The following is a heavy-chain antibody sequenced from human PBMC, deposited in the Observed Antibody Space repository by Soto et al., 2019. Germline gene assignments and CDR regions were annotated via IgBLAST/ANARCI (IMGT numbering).Heavy chain of an antibody. Sequence: EVQLVESGGGVVRPGGSLRLSCAASGFTFDDYGMSWVRQAPGKGLEWVSGINWNGGSTGYADSVKGRFTISRDNAKNSMHLQMNCLRAEDTALHYCARIAVAGPSFGGNWFAPWGQGTLGTVSS. J-gene: IGHJ5*02. CDR2: INWNGGST. D-gene: IGHD6-19*01. V-gene: IGHV3-20*04. CDR1: GFTFDDYG. CDR3: ARIAVAGPSFGGNWFAP.